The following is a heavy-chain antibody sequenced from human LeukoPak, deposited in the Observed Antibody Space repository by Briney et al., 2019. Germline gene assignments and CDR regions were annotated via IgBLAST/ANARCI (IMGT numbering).Heavy chain of an antibody. Sequence: SETLSLTRTVSGGSISSGDYYWSWIRQPPGKGLEWIGYIYYSGSTYYNPSLRSRVTISVDTSQNQFSLKLSSVTAADTAVYYCARGLGPPYYDILTGYYFWGQGTLVTVSS. J-gene: IGHJ4*02. V-gene: IGHV4-30-4*01. CDR3: ARGLGPPYYDILTGYYF. D-gene: IGHD3-9*01. CDR2: IYYSGST. CDR1: GGSISSGDYY.